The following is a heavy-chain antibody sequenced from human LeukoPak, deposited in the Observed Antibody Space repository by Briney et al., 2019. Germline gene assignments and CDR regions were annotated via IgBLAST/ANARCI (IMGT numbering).Heavy chain of an antibody. D-gene: IGHD3-22*01. CDR1: GYTFTSYG. Sequence: ASVTVSCKASGYTFTSYGISWVRQAPGQGLEWMGWISAYNGNTNYAQKLQGRVTMTTDTSTSTAYMEPRSLRSDDTAVYYCARDGVVVVILDYWGQGTLVTVSS. J-gene: IGHJ4*02. CDR3: ARDGVVVVILDY. CDR2: ISAYNGNT. V-gene: IGHV1-18*01.